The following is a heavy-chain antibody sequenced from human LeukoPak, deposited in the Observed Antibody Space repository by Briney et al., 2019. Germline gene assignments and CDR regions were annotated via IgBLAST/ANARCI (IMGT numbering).Heavy chain of an antibody. D-gene: IGHD3-9*01. CDR3: ARVPLRYFDWLLKDAYYYYYGMDV. CDR1: GYTFTGYC. J-gene: IGHJ6*02. V-gene: IGHV1-2*02. Sequence: APVKVSCKASGYTFTGYCMHWVRQAPGQGLEWMGWINPNSGGTNYAQKFQGRVTMTRDTSISTAYMELSRLRSDDTAVYYCARVPLRYFDWLLKDAYYYYYGMDVWGQGTTVTVSS. CDR2: INPNSGGT.